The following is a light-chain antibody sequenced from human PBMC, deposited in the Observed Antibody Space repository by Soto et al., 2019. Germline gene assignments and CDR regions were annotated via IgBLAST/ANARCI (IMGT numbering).Light chain of an antibody. J-gene: IGKJ1*01. CDR3: QQYSSGM. CDR1: QSVDSNY. Sequence: IVLTQSPGTLSLSPGERATLSCRGSQSVDSNYLAWYQQKPGQAPRPLIYGGSRRATGIPDRFSGGGSGTDFTLTISRLEPEDYAVYYCQQYSSGMFGQGTKVEI. V-gene: IGKV3-20*01. CDR2: GGS.